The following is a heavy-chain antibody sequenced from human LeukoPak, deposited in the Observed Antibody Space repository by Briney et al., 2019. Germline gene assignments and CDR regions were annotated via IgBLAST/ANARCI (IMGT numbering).Heavy chain of an antibody. CDR2: IIPIFGTA. J-gene: IGHJ4*02. D-gene: IGHD6-19*01. Sequence: GASVKVSCKASGGTFSSYAISWVRQAPGQGLEWMGGIIPIFGTANYAQKFQGRVTITADESTSTAYMELSRLRSDDTAVYYCARDVPEERWLLYYWGQGTLVTVSS. CDR1: GGTFSSYA. V-gene: IGHV1-69*13. CDR3: ARDVPEERWLLYY.